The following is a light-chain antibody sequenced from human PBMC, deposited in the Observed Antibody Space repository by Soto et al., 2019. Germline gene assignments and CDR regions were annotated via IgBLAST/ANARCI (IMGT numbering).Light chain of an antibody. V-gene: IGLV2-14*01. CDR3: ISYRSSGTPFV. Sequence: ALTQPASVSGAPGQSITISCTGTSDDVGGYNYVSWYQHHPGKAPKLMIHEVSIRPSGVSNRFSGSKSGNTASLTISGLQTEDEADYFCISYRSSGTPFVFGTGTKVTVL. CDR2: EVS. J-gene: IGLJ1*01. CDR1: SDDVGGYNY.